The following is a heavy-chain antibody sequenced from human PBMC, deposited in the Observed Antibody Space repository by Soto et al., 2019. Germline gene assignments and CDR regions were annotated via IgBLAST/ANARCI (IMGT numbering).Heavy chain of an antibody. Sequence: QVQLQQSGPGLVKPSGTLSLTCAVSGDSISRSYWWSWVRQPPGKGLEWIGALYHSGSTNYNPSLKRRLTISVDTSKNQFSLQLSSVTAADTAVYYCARVSGSYYYGMDVWGQGTTVTVSS. V-gene: IGHV4-4*02. J-gene: IGHJ6*02. CDR3: ARVSGSYYYGMDV. D-gene: IGHD3-10*01. CDR2: LYHSGST. CDR1: GDSISRSYW.